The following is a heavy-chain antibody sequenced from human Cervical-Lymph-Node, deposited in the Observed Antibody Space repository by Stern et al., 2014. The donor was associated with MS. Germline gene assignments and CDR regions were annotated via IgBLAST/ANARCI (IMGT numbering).Heavy chain of an antibody. J-gene: IGHJ4*02. V-gene: IGHV3-30*04. CDR1: GFTFSSYA. Sequence: VQLEESGGGVVQPGRSLRLSCAASGFTFSSYAMYWVRQAPGKGLEWVTVISYDGGTKYYADSVKGRFTVSRDSSKSTFDLQMSGLRPEDTGVYYCARGRAIVGLDYWGQGTLVTVSS. CDR3: ARGRAIVGLDY. D-gene: IGHD1-26*01. CDR2: ISYDGGTK.